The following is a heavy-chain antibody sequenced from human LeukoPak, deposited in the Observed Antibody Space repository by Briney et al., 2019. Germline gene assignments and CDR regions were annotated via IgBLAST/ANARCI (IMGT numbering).Heavy chain of an antibody. V-gene: IGHV3-23*01. CDR3: AKDLHGDCAFDY. J-gene: IGHJ4*02. D-gene: IGHD2-21*02. CDR2: ISGSGGST. Sequence: GGSLRLSCAASGFTFSSYGMSWVRQAPGKGLEWVSAISGSGGSTYYADSVKGRFTISRDNSKNTLYLQMNSLRAEDTAVYYCAKDLHGDCAFDYWGQGTLVTVSS. CDR1: GFTFSSYG.